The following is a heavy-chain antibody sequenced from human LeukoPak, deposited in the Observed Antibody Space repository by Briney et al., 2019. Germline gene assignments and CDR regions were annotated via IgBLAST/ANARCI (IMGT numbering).Heavy chain of an antibody. CDR2: ISGSGGSR. Sequence: GGSLRLSCAASGFTFSSYAMSWVRQAPGKGREWVSGISGSGGSRYYADSVKGRFTISRDNSKNTLYLQMNSLRAEDTAVYYCAKRWGDDTYYFDFWGQGNLVTVSS. D-gene: IGHD3-10*01. CDR3: AKRWGDDTYYFDF. CDR1: GFTFSSYA. V-gene: IGHV3-23*01. J-gene: IGHJ4*02.